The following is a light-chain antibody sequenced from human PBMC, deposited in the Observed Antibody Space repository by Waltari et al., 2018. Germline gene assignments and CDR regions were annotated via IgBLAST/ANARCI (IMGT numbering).Light chain of an antibody. CDR1: SSNIGRTT. J-gene: IGLJ3*02. CDR3: AAWDDSLDGPV. CDR2: SNN. V-gene: IGLV1-44*01. Sequence: QSVLTQLPSASGTPGQRVTLYCSGSSSNIGRTTVNWYQQLPGTAPKLLIYSNNQRPSGVPDRFSGSKSGTSASLAISGLQSEDEADYYCAAWDDSLDGPVFGGGTKLTVL.